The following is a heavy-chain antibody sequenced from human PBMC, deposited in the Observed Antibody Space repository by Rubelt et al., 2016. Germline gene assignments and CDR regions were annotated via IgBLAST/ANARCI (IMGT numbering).Heavy chain of an antibody. D-gene: IGHD6-6*01. CDR2: IFLSGYT. CDR1: GGSVSSGAYS. V-gene: IGHV4-31*03. CDR3: ASRIAARPFDY. J-gene: IGHJ4*02. Sequence: QVQLQESGPGLVKPSETMSLTCTVSGGSVSSGAYSWSWIRQLQGRGLEWIGYIFLSGYTYYSPSLKSRLTMSVDRSKNQFSLRLSSVTAADTAVYYCASRIAARPFDYWGQGTLVTVSS.